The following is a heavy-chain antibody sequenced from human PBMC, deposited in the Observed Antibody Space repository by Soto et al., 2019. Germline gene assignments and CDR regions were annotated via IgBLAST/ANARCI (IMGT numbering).Heavy chain of an antibody. CDR2: INPNSGGT. CDR1: GYTFTGYY. V-gene: IGHV1-2*04. J-gene: IGHJ4*02. Sequence: ASVKVSCKASGYTFTGYYMHWVRQAPGQGLEWMGWINPNSGGTNYAQKFQGWVTMTRDTSISTAYMELSRLRSDDTAVYYCARAPSGYDEFPLGGPFDYWGQGTLVTVSS. D-gene: IGHD5-12*01. CDR3: ARAPSGYDEFPLGGPFDY.